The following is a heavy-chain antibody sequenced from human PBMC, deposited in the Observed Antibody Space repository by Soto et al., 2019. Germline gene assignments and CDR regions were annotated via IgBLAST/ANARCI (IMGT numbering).Heavy chain of an antibody. CDR2: INPNSGGT. D-gene: IGHD2-15*01. Sequence: ASVKVSCKASGYTFTGCYMHWARQAPGQGLEWMGWINPNSGGTNYAQKFQGWVTMTRDTSISTAYMELSRLRSDDTAVYYCARDKGMLGDCSGGSCYPNDAFDIWGQGTMVTVSS. V-gene: IGHV1-2*04. CDR3: ARDKGMLGDCSGGSCYPNDAFDI. J-gene: IGHJ3*02. CDR1: GYTFTGCY.